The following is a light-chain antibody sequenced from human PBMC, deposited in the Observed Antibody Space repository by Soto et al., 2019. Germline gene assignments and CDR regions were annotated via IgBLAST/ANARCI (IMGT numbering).Light chain of an antibody. J-gene: IGKJ4*01. Sequence: EIVMTQSPATLSVSPGERATLSCRASQSVSSNLAWYQQRPGQAPRLLIYGASTRATGIPASFSGSGSGTESTLTISSLQSEDFAAYYCQQYNNWPLTFGGGTKVEI. CDR3: QQYNNWPLT. CDR2: GAS. V-gene: IGKV3-15*01. CDR1: QSVSSN.